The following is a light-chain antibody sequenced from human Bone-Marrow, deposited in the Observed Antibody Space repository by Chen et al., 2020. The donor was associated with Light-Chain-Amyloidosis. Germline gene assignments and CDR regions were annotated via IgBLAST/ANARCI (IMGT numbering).Light chain of an antibody. J-gene: IGLJ2*01. Sequence: QSALTQPPSASGSLGQSVTISCTGTSSDVGGYNYVSWYQPHPGKAPKLMISEVSKRPSGVPDRFSGSKSGNPASLTVSGLQPDDEADYYCSSYGGRTNLVFGGGTKLTVL. CDR1: SSDVGGYNY. CDR2: EVS. V-gene: IGLV2-8*01. CDR3: SSYGGRTNLV.